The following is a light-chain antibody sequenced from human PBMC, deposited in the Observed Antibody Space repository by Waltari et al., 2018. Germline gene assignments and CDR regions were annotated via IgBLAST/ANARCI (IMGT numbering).Light chain of an antibody. CDR2: YDN. CDR3: QVWDNYSDHWV. CDR1: NIGTRS. J-gene: IGLJ3*02. V-gene: IGLV3-21*04. Sequence: SYVLTQPPSLSVAPGKTARITCGGNNIGTRSVHWCQQKAGQAPGVVVSYDNDRPSGLPERFSASNSGNMATLTISRVEAGDEADYYCQVWDNYSDHWVFGGGTKLTVL.